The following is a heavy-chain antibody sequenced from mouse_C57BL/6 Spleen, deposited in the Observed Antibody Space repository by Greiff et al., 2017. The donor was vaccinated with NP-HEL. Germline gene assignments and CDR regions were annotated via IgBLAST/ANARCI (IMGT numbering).Heavy chain of an antibody. V-gene: IGHV1-7*01. CDR2: INPSSGYT. J-gene: IGHJ2*01. Sequence: QVQLQQSGAELAKPGASVKLFCKASGYTFTSYWMHWVKQRPGQGLEWIGYINPSSGYTKYNQKFKDKATLTADKSSSTAYMQLGSLTYEDSAVYYGTVDYDVPYWGQGTTLTVSS. D-gene: IGHD2-4*01. CDR1: GYTFTSYW. CDR3: TVDYDVPY.